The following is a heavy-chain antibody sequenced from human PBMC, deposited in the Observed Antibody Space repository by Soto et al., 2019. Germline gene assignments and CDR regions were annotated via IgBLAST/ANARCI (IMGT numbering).Heavy chain of an antibody. D-gene: IGHD1-1*01. CDR3: AIDWRPTTHAGRFDP. CDR1: GYSFTSYW. CDR2: IDPSDSYT. Sequence: PGEYLKISCKGSGYSFTSYWISWVRQMPGKGLEWMGRIDPSDSYTNYSPSFQGHVTISADKSISTAYLQWSSLKASDTAMYYCAIDWRPTTHAGRFDPWGQGTLVT. V-gene: IGHV5-10-1*01. J-gene: IGHJ5*01.